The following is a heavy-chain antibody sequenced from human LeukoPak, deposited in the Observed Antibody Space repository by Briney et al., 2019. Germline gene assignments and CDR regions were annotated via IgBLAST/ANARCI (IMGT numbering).Heavy chain of an antibody. V-gene: IGHV3-21*01. J-gene: IGHJ4*02. D-gene: IGHD6-13*01. Sequence: GGSLRLSCAASGFTFSSYSMNWVRQAPGKGLEWVSSISSSSYIYYADSVKGRFTISRDNAKNSLYLQMNSLRAEDTAVYYCARSAGIAPFDYWGQGTLVTVSS. CDR1: GFTFSSYS. CDR2: ISSSSYI. CDR3: ARSAGIAPFDY.